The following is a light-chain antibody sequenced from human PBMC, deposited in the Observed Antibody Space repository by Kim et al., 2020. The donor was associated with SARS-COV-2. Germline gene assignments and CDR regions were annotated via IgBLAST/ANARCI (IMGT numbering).Light chain of an antibody. CDR3: TSYTTMSTWV. J-gene: IGLJ3*02. Sequence: GQALTISCTGTRNDVGNDNYVCWHQHHRGKAPNLMIYGINGRPAGVSNRFAGAKAGTAASLTISGLQADDEANYYCTSYTTMSTWVFGGGTQLTVL. CDR1: RNDVGNDNY. CDR2: GIN. V-gene: IGLV2-14*03.